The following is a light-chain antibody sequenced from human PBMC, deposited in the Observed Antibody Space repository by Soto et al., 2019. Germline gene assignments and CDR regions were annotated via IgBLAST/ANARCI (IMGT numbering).Light chain of an antibody. CDR1: QDISNY. Sequence: DIQMTQSPSSLSAPVGDRVTITCQASQDISNYLNWYQQKPGKAPKLLIYDASNLETGVPSRFSGSGSGTDFTFTISSLQPEDIATYYCQQYDNPNLTVTFGGGTKVEIK. CDR3: QQYDNPNLTVT. V-gene: IGKV1-33*01. CDR2: DAS. J-gene: IGKJ4*01.